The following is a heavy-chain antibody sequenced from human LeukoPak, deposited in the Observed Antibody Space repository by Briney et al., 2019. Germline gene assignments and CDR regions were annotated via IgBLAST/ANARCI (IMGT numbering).Heavy chain of an antibody. V-gene: IGHV4-34*01. CDR3: ARHKDYYYSYMDV. CDR1: GGSFSGYY. J-gene: IGHJ6*03. Sequence: SETLSLTCAVYGGSFSGYYWSWIRQPPGKGLEWIGEINHSGSTNYNPSLNSRVVISVDTSKNQFSLKLSSVTATDTAVYYCARHKDYYYSYMDVWGKGTTVTISS. CDR2: INHSGST.